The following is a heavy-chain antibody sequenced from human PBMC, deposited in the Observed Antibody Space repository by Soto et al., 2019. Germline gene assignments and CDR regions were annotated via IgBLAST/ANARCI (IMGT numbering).Heavy chain of an antibody. CDR2: ISSTTNYI. CDR1: GFTFTRYS. V-gene: IGHV3-21*06. Sequence: GGSMRLSCAASGFTFTRYSMNWVRQAPGKGLEWVSSISSTTNYIYYGDSMKGRFTISRDNAKNSLYLEMNSLRAEDTAVYYCARESEDLTSNFDYWGQGTLVTVSS. CDR3: ARESEDLTSNFDY. J-gene: IGHJ4*02.